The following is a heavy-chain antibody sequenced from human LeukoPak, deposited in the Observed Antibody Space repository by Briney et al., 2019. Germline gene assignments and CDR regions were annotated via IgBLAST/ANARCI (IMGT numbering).Heavy chain of an antibody. J-gene: IGHJ6*04. CDR3: ARPSYDILTGYPNGMDV. CDR1: GYSFTSYW. Sequence: GESLKISCKGSGYSFTSYWISWVRQMPGKGLEWMGRIDPSDSYTNYSPSFQGHVTISADKSISTAYLQWSSLKASDTATYYCARPSYDILTGYPNGMDVWGKGTTVAVSS. V-gene: IGHV5-10-1*01. D-gene: IGHD3-9*01. CDR2: IDPSDSYT.